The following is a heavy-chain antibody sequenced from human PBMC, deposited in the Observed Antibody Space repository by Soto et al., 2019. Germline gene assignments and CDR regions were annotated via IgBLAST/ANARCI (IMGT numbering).Heavy chain of an antibody. CDR1: GGTFSSYA. CDR3: ARNVVPAAIYDDDGMDV. Sequence: SVKVSFKASGGTFSSYAISWVRQAPGQGLEWMGGIIPIFGTANYAQTFQGRVTITADESTSTAYMELSSLRSEDTAVYYCARNVVPAAIYDDDGMDVRGQGTTVTVSS. D-gene: IGHD2-2*01. V-gene: IGHV1-69*01. CDR2: IIPIFGTA. J-gene: IGHJ6*02.